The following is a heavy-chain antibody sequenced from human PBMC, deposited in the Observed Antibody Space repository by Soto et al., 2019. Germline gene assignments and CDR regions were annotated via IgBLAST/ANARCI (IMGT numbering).Heavy chain of an antibody. D-gene: IGHD4-4*01. V-gene: IGHV3-11*01. CDR2: ISSSGSSM. CDR3: ATYSNYAFDI. CDR1: GFTFSDYY. J-gene: IGHJ3*02. Sequence: QVQLVESGGGLVKPGGSLRLTCAASGFTFSDYYMSWIRQAPGKGLEWVSYISSSGSSMYYADSVKGRFTTSRDNAKNSLYLQMNSLRVEDTALYYCATYSNYAFDIWGQGTMVTVSS.